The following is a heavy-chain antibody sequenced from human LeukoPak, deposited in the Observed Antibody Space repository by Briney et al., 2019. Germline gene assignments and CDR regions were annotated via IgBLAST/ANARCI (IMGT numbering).Heavy chain of an antibody. CDR3: AVYSSGYGMEFDS. CDR1: GFTFTSSA. CDR2: IVVGSGNT. J-gene: IGHJ5*01. Sequence: SVKVSCKASGFTFTSSAVQWVRQARGQRLEWIGWIVVGSGNTNYAQKFQERVTITRDMSTSTAYMELSSLRSEDTAVYYCAVYSSGYGMEFDSWGQGTLVTVSS. V-gene: IGHV1-58*01. D-gene: IGHD6-19*01.